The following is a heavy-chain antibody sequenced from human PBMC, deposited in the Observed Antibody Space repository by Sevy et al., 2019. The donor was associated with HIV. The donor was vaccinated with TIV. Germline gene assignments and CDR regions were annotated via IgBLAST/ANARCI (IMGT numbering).Heavy chain of an antibody. D-gene: IGHD3-22*01. Sequence: ASVKVSCKVSGYTLTQLSMHWVRQAPGKGLEWMGSFDPEDGETLYAQNFQGRVTMTEDTSTDTAYMALSSLRSEDTAFYYCARSGGAYDKGFDPWGRGTLVTVSS. CDR1: GYTLTQLS. CDR2: FDPEDGET. J-gene: IGHJ5*02. V-gene: IGHV1-24*01. CDR3: ARSGGAYDKGFDP.